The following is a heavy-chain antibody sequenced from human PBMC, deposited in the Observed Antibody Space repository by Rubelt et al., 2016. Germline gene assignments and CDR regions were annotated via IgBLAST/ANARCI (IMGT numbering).Heavy chain of an antibody. Sequence: QVQLVQSGAEVKKPGSSVKVSCKASGDTFSSYALNWVRQAPGQGLEWMGEIIPMFGTADYAQKCQGRVTITADESTSTGYMEFSSLRSEDTAVYYCARAGAFDIWGQGTMVTVSS. J-gene: IGHJ3*02. CDR3: ARAGAFDI. CDR1: GDTFSSYA. CDR2: IIPMFGTA. V-gene: IGHV1-69*01.